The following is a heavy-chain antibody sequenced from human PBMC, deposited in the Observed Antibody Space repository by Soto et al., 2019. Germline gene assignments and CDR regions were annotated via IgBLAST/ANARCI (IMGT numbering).Heavy chain of an antibody. D-gene: IGHD6-6*01. CDR2: IKHSGST. J-gene: IGHJ4*02. V-gene: IGHV4-34*01. Sequence: QVQLQQWGAGLLKPSETLSLTCAVYCGSFIGYYWSWLRQPPGKGLQWIGEIKHSGSTNYNPSLKSRVTMSVDTSKNQYSLKLSSVTAADTAVYYCARTSRFDCWGQGTLVTVSS. CDR1: CGSFIGYY. CDR3: ARTSRFDC.